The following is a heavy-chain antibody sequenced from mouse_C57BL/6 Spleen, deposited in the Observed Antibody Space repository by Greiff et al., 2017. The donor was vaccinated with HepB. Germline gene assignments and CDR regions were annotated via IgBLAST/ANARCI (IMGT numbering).Heavy chain of an antibody. V-gene: IGHV5-15*01. CDR1: GFTFSDYG. CDR3: ARRGNSYWYFDG. D-gene: IGHD2-1*01. J-gene: IGHJ1*03. Sequence: EVMLVESGGGLVQPGGSLKLSCAASGFTFSDYGMAWVRQSPRKGPEWVAFISNLAYSIYSADTVTGRFTISRENAKNTLYLEMSSLRAEDTAMYYCARRGNSYWYFDGWGTGTTVTVSS. CDR2: ISNLAYSI.